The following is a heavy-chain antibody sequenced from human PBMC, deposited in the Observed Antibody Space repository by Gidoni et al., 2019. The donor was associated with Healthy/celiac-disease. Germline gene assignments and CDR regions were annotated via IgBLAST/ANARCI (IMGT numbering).Heavy chain of an antibody. CDR3: AKDRRLYSSSWFDP. D-gene: IGHD6-13*01. V-gene: IGHV3-23*01. CDR2: ISGSGGST. CDR1: GFTFSSYA. J-gene: IGHJ5*02. Sequence: EVQLLESGGGLVQPGGSLRLSCSASGFTFSSYAISWVRQAPGKGLEWVSAISGSGGSTYYANSVKGRFTISRDNSKNTLYLQMNSLRAEDTAVYYCAKDRRLYSSSWFDPWGQGTLVTVSS.